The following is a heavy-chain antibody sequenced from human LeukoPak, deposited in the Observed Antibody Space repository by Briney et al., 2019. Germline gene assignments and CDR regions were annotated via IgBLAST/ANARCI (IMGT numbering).Heavy chain of an antibody. V-gene: IGHV4-39*07. J-gene: IGHJ4*02. CDR2: IYYSGST. CDR1: GGSISSSSYY. CDR3: ARDVRAAAGDFDY. D-gene: IGHD6-13*01. Sequence: SETLSLTCIVSGGSISSSSYYWGWIRQPPGKGLEWIGSIYYSGSTYYNPSLESRVTISIDTSKNQFSLKLSSVTAADTAVYYCARDVRAAAGDFDYWGQGTLVTVSS.